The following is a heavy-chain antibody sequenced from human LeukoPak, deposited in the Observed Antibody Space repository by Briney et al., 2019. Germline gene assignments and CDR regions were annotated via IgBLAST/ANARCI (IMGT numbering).Heavy chain of an antibody. CDR3: ARGQTAYSSSSGNGDY. Sequence: GASVKVSCKASGYTFTSYDINWVRQATGQGLEWMGWMNPNSGNTGYAQKFQGRVTMTRNTSISTAYMELSSLRSEDTAVYYCARGQTAYSSSSGNGDYWGQGTLVTVSS. CDR1: GYTFTSYD. J-gene: IGHJ4*02. CDR2: MNPNSGNT. V-gene: IGHV1-8*01. D-gene: IGHD6-6*01.